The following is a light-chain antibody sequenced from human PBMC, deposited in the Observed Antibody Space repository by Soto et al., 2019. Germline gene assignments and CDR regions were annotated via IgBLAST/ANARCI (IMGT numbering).Light chain of an antibody. CDR3: SSYTTSSTLV. CDR1: SSNIGSNY. CDR2: SNN. V-gene: IGLV1-47*02. J-gene: IGLJ1*01. Sequence: QSVLTRPPSASGTPGQRVTISCSGSSSNIGSNYVYWYQQLPGTAPKLLIYSNNQRPSGVPDRFSGSKSGTSASLAISGLRSEDEADYYCSSYTTSSTLVFGTGTKLTVL.